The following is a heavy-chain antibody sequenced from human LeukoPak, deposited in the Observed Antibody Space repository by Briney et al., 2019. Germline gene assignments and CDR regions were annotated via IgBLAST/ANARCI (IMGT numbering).Heavy chain of an antibody. CDR2: ISGGAGIT. CDR1: GFTFDSYA. J-gene: IGHJ6*03. Sequence: GGSLRLSCAASGFTFDSYAMTWVRQAPGKGLEWVSGISGGAGITNYADSVKGRFTISRDNSKYTLFLQMNGLRAEDTAVYYCAKYGVDCSSTSCYPLYYMDVWGKGTTVTVSS. V-gene: IGHV3-23*01. CDR3: AKYGVDCSSTSCYPLYYMDV. D-gene: IGHD2-2*01.